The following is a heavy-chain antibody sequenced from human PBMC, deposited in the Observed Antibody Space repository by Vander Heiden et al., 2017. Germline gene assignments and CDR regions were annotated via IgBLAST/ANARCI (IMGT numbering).Heavy chain of an antibody. Sequence: QVQLVQSGAEVQKPGASGKVSCKASGYIFTNYGPSWVRPAPGQEPEGMGWISAYNVNTNDAQKLQGRVPMTTETTTSTADLELRSLRSDDTAVEYWARGGDGRAAAGRGLYYYYYGMDVWGQGTTVTVSS. CDR2: ISAYNVNT. CDR1: GYIFTNYG. D-gene: IGHD6-13*01. V-gene: IGHV1-18*01. CDR3: ARGGDGRAAAGRGLYYYYYGMDV. J-gene: IGHJ6*02.